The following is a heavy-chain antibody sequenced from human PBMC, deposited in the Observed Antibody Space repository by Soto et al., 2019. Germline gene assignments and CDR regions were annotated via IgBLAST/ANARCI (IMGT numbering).Heavy chain of an antibody. Sequence: QVQLVQSGAEVKKPGSSVKVSCKASGGTFSSYAISWVRQAPGQGLEWMGGSIPIFGTANYAQKFQGRVTITAAESTSTAYMELSSLRSEDTAVYYCARESRYCSGGSCYFLPGIDYWGQGTLVTVSS. D-gene: IGHD2-15*01. CDR3: ARESRYCSGGSCYFLPGIDY. CDR2: SIPIFGTA. J-gene: IGHJ4*02. CDR1: GGTFSSYA. V-gene: IGHV1-69*12.